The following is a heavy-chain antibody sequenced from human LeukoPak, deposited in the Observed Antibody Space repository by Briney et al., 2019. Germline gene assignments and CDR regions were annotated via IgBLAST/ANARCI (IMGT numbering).Heavy chain of an antibody. Sequence: ASVKVSCTASGYTFTSYAMNWVRQAPGQGLEWMGWINTNPGNPTYAQGFTGRFVFSLDTSVSTAYLQISSLKAEDTAVYYCARDLFSSTWSYYFDYWGQGTLVAVSS. CDR3: ARDLFSSTWSYYFDY. CDR1: GYTFTSYA. J-gene: IGHJ4*02. V-gene: IGHV7-4-1*02. D-gene: IGHD6-13*01. CDR2: INTNPGNP.